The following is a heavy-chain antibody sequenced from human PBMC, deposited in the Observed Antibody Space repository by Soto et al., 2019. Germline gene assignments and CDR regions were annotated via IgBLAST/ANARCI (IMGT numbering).Heavy chain of an antibody. D-gene: IGHD4-17*01. CDR3: ARRYGYAFDI. CDR2: IYYSGST. V-gene: IGHV4-59*01. J-gene: IGHJ3*02. Sequence: QVQLQESGPGLVKPSETLSLTCTVSGGSISSYYWSWIRQPPGKGLEWIGYIYYSGSTNYNPSLQSRVTISVDTSKTQFSLKLSSVTAADTAVYSCARRYGYAFDIWGQGTMVTVSS. CDR1: GGSISSYY.